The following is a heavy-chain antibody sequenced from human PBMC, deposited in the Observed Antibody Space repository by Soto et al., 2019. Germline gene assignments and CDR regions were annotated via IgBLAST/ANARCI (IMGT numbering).Heavy chain of an antibody. CDR1: GYTFTSYA. V-gene: IGHV1-3*01. CDR2: INAGNGNT. J-gene: IGHJ4*02. D-gene: IGHD3-9*01. CDR3: ASRGYFDWPRTYFDY. Sequence: ASVKVSCKASGYTFTSYAMHWVRQAPGQRLEWMGWINAGNGNTKYSQKFQGRVTITRDTSASTAYMELSSLRSEDTAVYYCASRGYFDWPRTYFDYWGQGTLVTVSS.